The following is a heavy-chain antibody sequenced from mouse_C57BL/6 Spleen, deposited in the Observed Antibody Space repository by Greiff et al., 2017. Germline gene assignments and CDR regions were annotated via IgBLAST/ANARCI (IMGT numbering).Heavy chain of an antibody. J-gene: IGHJ3*01. V-gene: IGHV14-2*01. D-gene: IGHD1-1*01. CDR3: ASREYYVSTWFAY. CDR1: GFNIKDYY. CDR2: IDPEDGET. Sequence: EVQLQESGAELVKPGASVKLSCTASGFNIKDYYMHWVKQRTDQSLEWIGRIDPEDGETKYAPHFQGKATITADTASNTAYLQLSSLTSEDTAFYYWASREYYVSTWFAYWGQGTLVTVSA.